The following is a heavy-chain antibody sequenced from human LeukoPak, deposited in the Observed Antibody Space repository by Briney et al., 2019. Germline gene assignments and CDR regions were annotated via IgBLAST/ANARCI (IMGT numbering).Heavy chain of an antibody. CDR1: GFTFSSYA. D-gene: IGHD2-15*01. V-gene: IGHV3-30*04. CDR2: ISYDGSNK. Sequence: GGSLRLSCAASGFTFSSYAMHWVRQAPGKGLEWVAVISYDGSNKYYADSVKGRFTISRDNSKNTLYLQMNSLRAEDTAVYYCAKDYEYCSGGSCYSRWFDPWGQGTLVTVSS. CDR3: AKDYEYCSGGSCYSRWFDP. J-gene: IGHJ5*02.